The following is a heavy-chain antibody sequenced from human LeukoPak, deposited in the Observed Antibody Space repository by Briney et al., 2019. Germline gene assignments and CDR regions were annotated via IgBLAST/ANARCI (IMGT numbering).Heavy chain of an antibody. J-gene: IGHJ4*02. Sequence: GGSLRLSCAASGFTFSSYWMHWVRQAPGKGLEWVANIKPDGTTKFYVDSVKGRFTISRDNALNSLYLQMNSLRAEDTAIYYCARSIPYGTTWYGRSDYWGQGTLVTVSS. CDR1: GFTFSSYW. CDR3: ARSIPYGTTWYGRSDY. V-gene: IGHV3-7*03. D-gene: IGHD6-13*01. CDR2: IKPDGTTK.